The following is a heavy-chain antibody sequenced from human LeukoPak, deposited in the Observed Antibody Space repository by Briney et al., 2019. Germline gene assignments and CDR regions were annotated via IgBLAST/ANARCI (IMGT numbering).Heavy chain of an antibody. J-gene: IGHJ5*02. Sequence: SETLSLTCTVSGGSISNYYWTWIRQPPGKGLEWIGYIYYSGSTNYNPSLKSRVTISVDTSKNQFSLKLSSVTAADTAVYYCARHRASLFDRWGQGTLVTGSS. V-gene: IGHV4-59*08. CDR1: GGSISNYY. CDR3: ARHRASLFDR. CDR2: IYYSGST.